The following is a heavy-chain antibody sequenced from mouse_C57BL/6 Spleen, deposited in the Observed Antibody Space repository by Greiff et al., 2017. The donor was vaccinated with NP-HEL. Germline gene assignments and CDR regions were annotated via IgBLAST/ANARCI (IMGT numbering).Heavy chain of an antibody. D-gene: IGHD2-2*01. CDR3: ARREGYGYNYFDY. J-gene: IGHJ2*01. V-gene: IGHV8-12*01. CDR1: GFSLSTSGMG. CDR2: IYWDDDK. Sequence: VKLVESGPGILQSSQTLSLTCSFSGFSLSTSGMGVSWIRQPSGKGLEWLAHIYWDDDKRYNPSLKSRLTISKDTSRNQVFLKITSVDTADTATYYCARREGYGYNYFDYWGQGTTLTVSS.